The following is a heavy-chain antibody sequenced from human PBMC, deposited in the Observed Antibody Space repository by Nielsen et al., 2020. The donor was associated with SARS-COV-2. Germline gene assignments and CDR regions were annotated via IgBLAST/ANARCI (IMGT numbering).Heavy chain of an antibody. CDR1: GGTFSSYA. CDR2: IIPIFGTA. V-gene: IGHV1-69*06. Sequence: SVKVSCKASGGTFSSYAISWVRQAPGQGLEWMGGIIPIFGTANYAQKFQGRVTITADKSTSTAYMELSSLRSEDTAVYYCARDRRYYYDSSGYYVLYYWGQVTLVTVSS. J-gene: IGHJ4*02. D-gene: IGHD3-22*01. CDR3: ARDRRYYYDSSGYYVLYY.